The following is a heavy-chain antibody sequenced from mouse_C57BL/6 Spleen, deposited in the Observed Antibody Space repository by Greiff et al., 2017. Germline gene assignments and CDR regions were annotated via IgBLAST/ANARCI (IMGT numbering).Heavy chain of an antibody. D-gene: IGHD1-1*01. Sequence: LVESGPELVKPGASVKISCKASGYAFSSSWMNWVKQRPGQGLEWIGRIYPGDGDPNYNGKFKGKATLTADKSSSTAYMQLSSLTSEDSAVXFCATPTRGKSGSSYDYFDYWGQGTTLTVSS. CDR3: ATPTRGKSGSSYDYFDY. J-gene: IGHJ2*01. CDR1: GYAFSSSW. V-gene: IGHV1-82*01. CDR2: IYPGDGDP.